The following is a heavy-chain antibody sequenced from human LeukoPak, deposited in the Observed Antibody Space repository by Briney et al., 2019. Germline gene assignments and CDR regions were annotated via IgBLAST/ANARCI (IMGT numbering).Heavy chain of an antibody. V-gene: IGHV1-69*05. D-gene: IGHD2-2*01. J-gene: IGHJ6*03. CDR1: GGTFNNSA. Sequence: GASVKVSCKTSGGTFNNSAISWVRQAPGQGLEWLGGIMPLFGTAGYAQKFQGRVTITKDESTRTVYLELRSLRSDDTAVYYCARYCSSTSCYPSYYYYMDVWGKGTTVTVSS. CDR3: ARYCSSTSCYPSYYYYMDV. CDR2: IMPLFGTA.